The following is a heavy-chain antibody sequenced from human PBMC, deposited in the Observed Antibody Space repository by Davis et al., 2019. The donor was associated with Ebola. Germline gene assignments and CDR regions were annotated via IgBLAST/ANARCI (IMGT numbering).Heavy chain of an antibody. Sequence: ASVKVSCKASGYTFTSYGISWVRQALGQGLEWMGWISAYNGNTNYAQKLQGRVTMTTDTSTSTAYMELRSLRSDDTAVYYCARRLLWFGELSNFDPWGQGTLVTVSS. D-gene: IGHD3-10*01. CDR1: GYTFTSYG. J-gene: IGHJ5*02. V-gene: IGHV1-18*01. CDR3: ARRLLWFGELSNFDP. CDR2: ISAYNGNT.